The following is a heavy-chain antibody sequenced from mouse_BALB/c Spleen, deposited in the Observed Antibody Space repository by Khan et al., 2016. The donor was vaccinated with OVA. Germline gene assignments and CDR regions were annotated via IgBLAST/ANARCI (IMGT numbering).Heavy chain of an antibody. Sequence: EVQLQESGPGLVKPSQSLSLTCSVAGYSITSDYAWNLIRQFPGNKLEWMGYISYSGSTSYNPSHKSRISITRDTSKNQFFLKLNSVTTEDTATYYSARLGPGFTYWGQGTLVTVSA. CDR1: GYSITSDYA. CDR3: ARLGPGFTY. CDR2: ISYSGST. V-gene: IGHV3-2*02. J-gene: IGHJ3*01. D-gene: IGHD4-1*01.